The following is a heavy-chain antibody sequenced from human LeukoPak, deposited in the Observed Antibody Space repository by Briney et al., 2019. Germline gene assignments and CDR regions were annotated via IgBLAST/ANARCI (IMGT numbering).Heavy chain of an antibody. CDR2: IYYSGST. Sequence: PSETLSLTCIVSGGSISSYYWSWIRQPPGKGLEWIGYIYYSGSTNYNPSLKSRVTISVDTSKNQFSLKLSSVTAADTAVYYCARMEGYYYDISGLDYWGQGTLVTVSS. V-gene: IGHV4-59*08. J-gene: IGHJ4*02. CDR1: GGSISSYY. CDR3: ARMEGYYYDISGLDY. D-gene: IGHD3-22*01.